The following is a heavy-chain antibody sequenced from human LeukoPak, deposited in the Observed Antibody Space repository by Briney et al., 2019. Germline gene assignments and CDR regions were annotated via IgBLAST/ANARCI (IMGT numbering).Heavy chain of an antibody. V-gene: IGHV4-59*12. D-gene: IGHD4-11*01. CDR2: IYHSGST. J-gene: IGHJ5*02. CDR1: DGSISSYY. Sequence: SETLSLTCTVSDGSISSYYWNWIRQPPGKGLEWIGYIYHSGSTNYKPSLKSRVTISVGTSKNQFSLKLSSVTAADTAVYYCASLATTVTTRAHWFDPWGQGTLVTVSS. CDR3: ASLATTVTTRAHWFDP.